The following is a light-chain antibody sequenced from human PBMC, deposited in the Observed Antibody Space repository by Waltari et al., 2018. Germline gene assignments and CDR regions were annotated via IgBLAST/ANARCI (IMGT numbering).Light chain of an antibody. Sequence: IVLTQSPATLSLSPGERAPPSCRASQSVSSYLAWYQQKPGQAPRLLIYDASNRATGIPARFSGSGSGTDFTLTISSLEPEDFAVYYCQQRSNWPLTFGGGTKVEIK. J-gene: IGKJ4*01. CDR1: QSVSSY. CDR3: QQRSNWPLT. V-gene: IGKV3-11*01. CDR2: DAS.